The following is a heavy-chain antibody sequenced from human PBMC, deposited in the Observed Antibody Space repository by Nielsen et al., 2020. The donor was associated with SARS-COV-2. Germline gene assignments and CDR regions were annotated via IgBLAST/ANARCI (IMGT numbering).Heavy chain of an antibody. Sequence: GESLKISCAASGFTFSTYAMSWVRQAPGKGLEWVSTISAGAGTTYFADSVRGRFTISRDNSKNTLYLQMNSLRAEDTAVYYCAKGSGAYYQYNCFDPWGQGTLVTVSS. CDR1: GFTFSTYA. CDR2: ISAGAGTT. CDR3: AKGSGAYYQYNCFDP. J-gene: IGHJ5*02. D-gene: IGHD3-22*01. V-gene: IGHV3-23*01.